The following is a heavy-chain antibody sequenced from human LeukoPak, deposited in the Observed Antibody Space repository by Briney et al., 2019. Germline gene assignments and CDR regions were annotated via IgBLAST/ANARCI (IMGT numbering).Heavy chain of an antibody. J-gene: IGHJ4*02. CDR1: IDTFTRYY. CDR3: ARSSIIAAAGPYYFDY. Sequence: ASVKVSCKASIDTFTRYYMHWVRQAPGQGLEWMGIINPSGGSTNYAQKFQGRVTITADKSTSTAYMELSSLRSEDTAVYYCARSSIIAAAGPYYFDYWGQGTLVTVSS. V-gene: IGHV1-46*01. D-gene: IGHD6-13*01. CDR2: INPSGGST.